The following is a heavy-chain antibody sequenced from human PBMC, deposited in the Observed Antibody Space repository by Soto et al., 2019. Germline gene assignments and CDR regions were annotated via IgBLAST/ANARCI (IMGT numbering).Heavy chain of an antibody. CDR3: ARERTDSGYYTNCLEP. Sequence: SVKVSCKASGGTFGSDAITWVRQAPGQGLEWVGRIIPIFGTTNYAQNLQGRVTISADKSTLTSYMELHSLTSDDTALYYCARERTDSGYYTNCLEPWGQGTQVTVS. J-gene: IGHJ5*02. V-gene: IGHV1-69*06. D-gene: IGHD3-22*01. CDR2: IIPIFGTT. CDR1: GGTFGSDA.